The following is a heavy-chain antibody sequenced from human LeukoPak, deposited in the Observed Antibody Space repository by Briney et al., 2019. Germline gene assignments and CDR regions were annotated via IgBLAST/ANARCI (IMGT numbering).Heavy chain of an antibody. Sequence: PSETLSLTCIVSGGSISGDYWSWIRQPPGKGPEWIGYIYDSGSTNYNPSLKSRVTISVDTSQNHFSLKLSSVTTADTAVYYCARGGYSYGYRSSYFDYWGQGILVTVSS. CDR1: GGSISGDY. J-gene: IGHJ4*02. CDR3: ARGGYSYGYRSSYFDY. V-gene: IGHV4-59*01. D-gene: IGHD5-18*01. CDR2: IYDSGST.